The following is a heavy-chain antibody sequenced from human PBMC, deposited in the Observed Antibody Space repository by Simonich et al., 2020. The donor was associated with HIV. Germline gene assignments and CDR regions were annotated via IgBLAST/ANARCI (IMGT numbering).Heavy chain of an antibody. V-gene: IGHV1-46*01. D-gene: IGHD6-13*01. J-gene: IGHJ4*02. CDR3: ARALAAAGTMELYFDY. CDR2: INPSGGST. Sequence: QVQLVQSGAEVKTPGASVKISCKASGYTFTSYYMHWVRQAPGQGLEWMGIINPSGGSTSYAQKFQGRVTMTRDTSTSTVYMELSSLRSEDTAVYYCARALAAAGTMELYFDYWGQGTLVTVSS. CDR1: GYTFTSYY.